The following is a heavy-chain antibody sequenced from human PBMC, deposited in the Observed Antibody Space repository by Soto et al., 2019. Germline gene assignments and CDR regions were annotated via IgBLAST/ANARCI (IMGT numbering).Heavy chain of an antibody. D-gene: IGHD4-4*01. J-gene: IGHJ4*02. CDR1: GGSISSSSYY. CDR3: ARHSNGGKSNFFC. CDR2: IYYSGST. Sequence: SETLSLTCTVSGGSISSSSYYWGWIRQPPGKGLEWIGSIYYSGSTYYNPSLKSRVTISVDTSKNQFSLKLSSVTAADTAVYYCARHSNGGKSNFFCWAQGTLVTVSS. V-gene: IGHV4-39*01.